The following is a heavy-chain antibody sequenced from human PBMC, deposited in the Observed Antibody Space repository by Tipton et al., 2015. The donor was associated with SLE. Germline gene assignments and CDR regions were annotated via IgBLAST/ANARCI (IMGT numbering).Heavy chain of an antibody. CDR2: NSPTGST. V-gene: IGHV4-4*07. CDR3: ARDALGVAARWLDP. D-gene: IGHD6-19*01. CDR1: GGSISTYY. J-gene: IGHJ5*02. Sequence: TLSLTCTVSGGSISTYYWTWIRQPAGKGLEWIGRNSPTGSTNYNPTLTSRVTMSLDTSKNPFSLKLRSVTAADTAVYDCARDALGVAARWLDPWGPGTLVTVSS.